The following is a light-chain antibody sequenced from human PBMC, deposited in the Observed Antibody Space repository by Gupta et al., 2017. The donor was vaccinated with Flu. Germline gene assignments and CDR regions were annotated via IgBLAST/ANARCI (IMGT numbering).Light chain of an antibody. CDR3: QHRNNSNPKWT. Sequence: EIVLTQSPASLSLSPGERATLSCRASQSINSFLAWYQKKPGQTPRLLIYDASNRARGITARLSGSGGGTDFTLTISSREPEDFEVYYCQHRNNSNPKWTFGQGTKVEVK. CDR1: QSINSF. J-gene: IGKJ1*01. V-gene: IGKV3D-11*02. CDR2: DAS.